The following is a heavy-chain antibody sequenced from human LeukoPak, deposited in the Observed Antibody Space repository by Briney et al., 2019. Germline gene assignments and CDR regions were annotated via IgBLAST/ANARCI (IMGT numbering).Heavy chain of an antibody. CDR2: IYCSGST. Sequence: PSETLSLTCTVSGGSISSSSYYWAWIRHPPGKGLEWIGSIYCSGSTYYNPSLKSRVTISVDTSKNQFSLKLSSVTAADTAVYYCASSSITYSGSYWLDYWGQGTLVTVSS. CDR3: ASSSITYSGSYWLDY. CDR1: GGSISSSSYY. J-gene: IGHJ4*02. V-gene: IGHV4-39*01. D-gene: IGHD1-26*01.